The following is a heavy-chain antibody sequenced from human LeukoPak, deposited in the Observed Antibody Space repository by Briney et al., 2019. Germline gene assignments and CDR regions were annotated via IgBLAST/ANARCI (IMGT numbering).Heavy chain of an antibody. V-gene: IGHV1-3*04. CDR1: GYTFTSYA. Sequence: ASVKVSCKASGYTFTSYAMHWVRQAPGQGLEWMAWINTANGDTKYSQELQDRITITRDTSANTAYMELTGLKSDDTAVYYCARGSSGYYYVMGDFDYWGQGTLVTVSS. J-gene: IGHJ4*02. CDR2: INTANGDT. D-gene: IGHD3-22*01. CDR3: ARGSSGYYYVMGDFDY.